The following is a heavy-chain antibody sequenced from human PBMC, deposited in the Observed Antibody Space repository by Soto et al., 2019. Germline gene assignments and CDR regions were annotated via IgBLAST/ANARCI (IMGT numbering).Heavy chain of an antibody. Sequence: SETLSLTCTVSGGSISSGGYCWSWIRQHPGKGLEWIGCIFYSGNSMYNPSLKSRLTLFVDTSKNQFSLKLSSVTAADTAVYYCVRHAQWIIRAYWGQGSLVTVSS. CDR3: VRHAQWIIRAY. CDR1: GGSISSGGYC. D-gene: IGHD5-12*01. V-gene: IGHV4-39*01. J-gene: IGHJ4*02. CDR2: IFYSGNS.